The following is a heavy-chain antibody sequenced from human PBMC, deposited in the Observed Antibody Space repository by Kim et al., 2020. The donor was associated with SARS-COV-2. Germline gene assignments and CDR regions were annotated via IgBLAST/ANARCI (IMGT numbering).Heavy chain of an antibody. CDR1: GFTFSSYA. CDR3: AKAGDYGSGSYRYYGMDV. CDR2: ISGSGGST. Sequence: GGSLRFSCAASGFTFSSYAMSWVRQAPGKGLEWVSAISGSGGSTYYADSVKGRFTISRDNSKNTLYLQMNSLRAEDTAVYYCAKAGDYGSGSYRYYGMDVWGQGTTVTVSS. V-gene: IGHV3-23*01. D-gene: IGHD3-10*01. J-gene: IGHJ6*02.